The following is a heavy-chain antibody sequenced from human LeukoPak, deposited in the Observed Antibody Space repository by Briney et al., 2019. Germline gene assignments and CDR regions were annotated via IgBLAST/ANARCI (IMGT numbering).Heavy chain of an antibody. CDR2: TIPIFGTA. D-gene: IGHD5-18*01. CDR3: ARASSDDTAMATPFAY. V-gene: IGHV1-69*13. Sequence: GASVKVSCKACVGTFSRHTISWVRQAPRQGPEWMGGTIPIFGTAKYAQKFQGRVTITADETTRTAYMELNRLRSDETAIYYCARASSDDTAMATPFAYSGERSPVSLSS. CDR1: VGTFSRHT. J-gene: IGHJ4*02.